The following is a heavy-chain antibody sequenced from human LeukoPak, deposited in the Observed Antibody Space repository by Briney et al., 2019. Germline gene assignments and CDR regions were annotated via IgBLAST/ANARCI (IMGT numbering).Heavy chain of an antibody. J-gene: IGHJ3*02. CDR2: ISYDGSNK. CDR3: ARDYATVTRRPFYAFDI. CDR1: GFTFSSYA. D-gene: IGHD4-17*01. V-gene: IGHV3-30*04. Sequence: PGGSLRLSCAASGFTFSSYAMHWVRQAPGKGLEWVAVISYDGSNKYYADSVKGRFTISRDNSKNTLYLQMNSLRAEDTAVYYCARDYATVTRRPFYAFDIWGQGTMVTVSS.